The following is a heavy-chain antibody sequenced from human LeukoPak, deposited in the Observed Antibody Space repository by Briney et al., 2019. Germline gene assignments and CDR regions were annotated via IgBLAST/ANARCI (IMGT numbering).Heavy chain of an antibody. D-gene: IGHD5-18*01. CDR2: IYYSGST. CDR3: AREEGYSYGSNAFDI. Sequence: SETLSLTCTVSGGSISSYYWSWIRQPPGKGLEWIGYIYYSGSTNYNPSLKSRVTISVDTSKNQFSLKLSSVTAADTAVYYCAREEGYSYGSNAFDIWGQGTMVTASS. J-gene: IGHJ3*02. CDR1: GGSISSYY. V-gene: IGHV4-59*01.